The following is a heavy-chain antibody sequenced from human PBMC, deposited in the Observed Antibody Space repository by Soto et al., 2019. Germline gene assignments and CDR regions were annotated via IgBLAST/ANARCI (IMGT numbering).Heavy chain of an antibody. CDR2: IYNSGST. CDR1: WGSSTRYY. V-gene: IGHV4-59*01. CDR3: ARAPYGSGTKPYYFDY. J-gene: IGHJ4*02. Sequence: NPSPPRTVAWGSSTRYYSSWILQTPGKGLEWIGFIYNSGSTNYNPSLKSRVTISMDTSRNQFSLILSSVTAADTAVYYCARAPYGSGTKPYYFDYWGQGTLVTVSS. D-gene: IGHD3-10*01.